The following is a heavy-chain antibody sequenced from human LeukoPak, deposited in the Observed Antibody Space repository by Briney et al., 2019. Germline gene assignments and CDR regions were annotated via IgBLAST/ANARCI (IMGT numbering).Heavy chain of an antibody. Sequence: GRSLRLSCAASGFTFSSYAMHWVRQAPGKGLEWVSFISYDGSNNYYADSVKGRFTISRDNSKNTLYLQMNSLRAEDTAVYNCAKLSGSSGSPSNWFEVWGQGTLVTVSS. CDR1: GFTFSSYA. CDR2: ISYDGSNN. V-gene: IGHV3-30-3*02. CDR3: AKLSGSSGSPSNWFEV. J-gene: IGHJ5*02. D-gene: IGHD3-10*01.